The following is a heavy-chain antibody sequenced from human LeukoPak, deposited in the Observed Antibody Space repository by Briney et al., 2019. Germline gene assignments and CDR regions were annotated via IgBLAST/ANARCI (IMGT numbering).Heavy chain of an antibody. CDR2: INHSGST. CDR1: GGSFSGYY. J-gene: IGHJ5*02. Sequence: LVKPSETLSLTCAVYGGSFSGYYWSWIRQPPGKGLEWIGEINHSGSTNYNPSLKSRVTISVDTSKNQFSLKLSSVTAADTAVYYCARRTRGITISPWGQGTLVTVSS. D-gene: IGHD3-3*01. CDR3: ARRTRGITISP. V-gene: IGHV4-34*01.